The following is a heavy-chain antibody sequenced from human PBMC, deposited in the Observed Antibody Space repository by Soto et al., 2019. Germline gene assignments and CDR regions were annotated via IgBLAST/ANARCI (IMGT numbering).Heavy chain of an antibody. V-gene: IGHV3-11*01. J-gene: IGHJ4*02. CDR3: ATGGWLDY. D-gene: IGHD3-22*01. CDR2: ISQSGSNT. Sequence: QVQLVESGGGLVQPGGSLRLSCAASGVSFSDKYMSWIRQAPGKGLGSVSLISQSGSNTYYADSVKGRFAVSRDNAKNSLYLQMNSLRVEDTAIYYCATGGWLDYWGQGTLVTVSS. CDR1: GVSFSDKY.